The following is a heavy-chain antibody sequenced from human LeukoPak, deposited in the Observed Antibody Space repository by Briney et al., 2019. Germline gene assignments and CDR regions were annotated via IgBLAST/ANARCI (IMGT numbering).Heavy chain of an antibody. J-gene: IGHJ4*02. V-gene: IGHV4-30-4*08. CDR2: IYYSGST. Sequence: SQTLSLTCTVSGGSISSGHYYWSWIRQPPGKGLEWIGYIYYSGSTYYNPSLKSRVTISLDTSKNQFSLKLSSVTAADTAVYYCARDQPIAAAGTQTGFDYWGQGTLVTVSS. CDR1: GGSISSGHYY. CDR3: ARDQPIAAAGTQTGFDY. D-gene: IGHD6-13*01.